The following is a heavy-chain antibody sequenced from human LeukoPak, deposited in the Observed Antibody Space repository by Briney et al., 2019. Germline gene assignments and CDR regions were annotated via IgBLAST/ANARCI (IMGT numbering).Heavy chain of an antibody. CDR2: IYYSGST. CDR3: ARGRWELLY. Sequence: SETLSLTCTVSGASISSYYWSWIRQPPGKGLEWIGYIYYSGSTNYNPSLKSRVTISVDTSKNQFSLKLSSVTAADTAVYYCARGRWELLYWGQGTLVTVSS. J-gene: IGHJ4*02. CDR1: GASISSYY. V-gene: IGHV4-59*01. D-gene: IGHD1-26*01.